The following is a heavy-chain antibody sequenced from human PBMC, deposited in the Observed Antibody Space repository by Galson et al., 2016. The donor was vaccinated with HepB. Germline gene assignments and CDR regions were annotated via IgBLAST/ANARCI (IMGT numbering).Heavy chain of an antibody. D-gene: IGHD3-22*01. Sequence: SLRLSCAASGFTFNDHGIHWVRQAPGKGLEWVAVIWHDGSNKYHADSVKGRITISRDNFKNTLYLQMNSLRAEDTAVYFCARVYDGSGFWSRGWYFDLWGRGTLVTVSS. CDR3: ARVYDGSGFWSRGWYFDL. V-gene: IGHV3-33*01. CDR1: GFTFNDHG. CDR2: IWHDGSNK. J-gene: IGHJ2*01.